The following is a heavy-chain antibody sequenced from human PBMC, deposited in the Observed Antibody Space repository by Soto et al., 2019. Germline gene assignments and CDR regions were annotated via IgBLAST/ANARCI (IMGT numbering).Heavy chain of an antibody. Sequence: ASVKVSCKASGYTFTGYYMHWVRQAPGQGLEWMGWINPNSGGTNYAQKFQGRVTMTRDTSISTAYMELSRLRSDDTAVYYCARVRPGRSSYGYCFDYWGQGTLVTVSS. J-gene: IGHJ4*02. CDR2: INPNSGGT. V-gene: IGHV1-2*02. CDR3: ARVRPGRSSYGYCFDY. D-gene: IGHD5-18*01. CDR1: GYTFTGYY.